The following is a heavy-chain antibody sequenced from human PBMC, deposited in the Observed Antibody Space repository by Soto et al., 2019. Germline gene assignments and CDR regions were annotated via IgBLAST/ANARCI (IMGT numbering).Heavy chain of an antibody. D-gene: IGHD1-1*01. Sequence: QVQLVQSGAEVKKPGASVKVSCKAPRYIFTAYFMHWVRQAPGQGLEWMGWINPNNGATHYCLSFQGRVTMTRYTSISTAYMELSSLRSDDTAVYYCASHDPGARFAPWGQGTLVIVSS. V-gene: IGHV1-2*02. CDR3: ASHDPGARFAP. CDR2: INPNNGAT. CDR1: RYIFTAYF. J-gene: IGHJ5*02.